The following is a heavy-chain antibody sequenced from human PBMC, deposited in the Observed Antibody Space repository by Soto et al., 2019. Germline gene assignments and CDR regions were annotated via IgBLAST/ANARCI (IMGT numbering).Heavy chain of an antibody. CDR3: ARDRLFESNTSYYNYGMDL. CDR2: ISYDESDK. D-gene: IGHD3-9*01. Sequence: GGSLRLSCAASGFTFISYAMYWVRQAPGKGLEWVAVISYDESDKYYADSVKGRFTISRDNSKNTLYLQMNSLRGEDTAVYYCARDRLFESNTSYYNYGMDLWGQGTAVTVSS. V-gene: IGHV3-30-3*01. CDR1: GFTFISYA. J-gene: IGHJ6*02.